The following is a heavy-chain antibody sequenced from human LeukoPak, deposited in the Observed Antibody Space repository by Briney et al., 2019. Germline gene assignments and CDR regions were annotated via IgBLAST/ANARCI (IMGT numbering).Heavy chain of an antibody. CDR1: GFSFSSYE. J-gene: IGHJ6*02. D-gene: IGHD1-1*01. V-gene: IGHV3-48*03. CDR3: AWKGYYFYGMDV. CDR2: ISVSAGAI. Sequence: GGSLRLSCAASGFSFSSYEMNWVRQAPGKGLEWISYISVSAGAIYYADSVKGRFTMSRDNAKNSLSLQMSSLTADDTAVYYCAWKGYYFYGMDVWGQGTTVTVSS.